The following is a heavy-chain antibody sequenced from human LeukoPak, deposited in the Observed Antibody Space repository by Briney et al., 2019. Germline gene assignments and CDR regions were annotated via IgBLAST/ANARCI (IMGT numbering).Heavy chain of an antibody. D-gene: IGHD6-13*01. Sequence: PSETLSLTCTVSGGSISSSSYYWGWIRQPPGKGLEWIGSIYYSGSTYYNPSLKSRVTISVDTSKNQFSLKLSSVTAADTAVYYCARGRLPKDAIAAAGRVGNRYNWFDPWGQGTLVTVSS. J-gene: IGHJ5*02. V-gene: IGHV4-39*07. CDR3: ARGRLPKDAIAAAGRVGNRYNWFDP. CDR2: IYYSGST. CDR1: GGSISSSSYY.